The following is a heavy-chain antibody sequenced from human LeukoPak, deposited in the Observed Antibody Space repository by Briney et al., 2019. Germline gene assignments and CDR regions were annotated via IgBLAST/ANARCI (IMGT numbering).Heavy chain of an antibody. CDR3: ARDKKSGESSEIDY. D-gene: IGHD3-10*01. J-gene: IGHJ4*02. Sequence: PGGSLRLSCAASGFTFSTYGMNWVRQAPGKGLVWVSRINRDGSTTKYADSVKGRFTVSRDNAKNTLNLQMNSLRAEDTAVYYCARDKKSGESSEIDYWGQGTLVTVSS. CDR2: INRDGSTT. CDR1: GFTFSTYG. V-gene: IGHV3-74*03.